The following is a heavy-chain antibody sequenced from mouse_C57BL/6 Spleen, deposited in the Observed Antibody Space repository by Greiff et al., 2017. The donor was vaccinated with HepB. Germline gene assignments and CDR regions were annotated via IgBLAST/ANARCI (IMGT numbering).Heavy chain of an antibody. V-gene: IGHV1-64*01. CDR2: IHPNSGST. J-gene: IGHJ4*01. CDR1: GYTFTSYW. CDR3: AREGKGYYYAMDY. Sequence: QVQLQQPGAELVKPGASVKLSCKASGYTFTSYWMHWVKQRPGQGLEWIGMIHPNSGSTNYNEKFKSKATLTVDKSSSTAYMQLSSLTSEDSAVYYCAREGKGYYYAMDYWGQGTSVTVSS.